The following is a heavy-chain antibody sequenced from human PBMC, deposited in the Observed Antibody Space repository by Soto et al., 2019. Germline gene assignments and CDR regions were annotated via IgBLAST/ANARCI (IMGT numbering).Heavy chain of an antibody. CDR1: GFTFSSYS. J-gene: IGHJ4*02. CDR3: AVAGTKNTFDY. CDR2: ISSSSSCI. V-gene: IGHV3-21*01. D-gene: IGHD6-19*01. Sequence: PGGSLRFSCAASGFTFSSYSMNWVRQAPGKGLEWVSSISSSSSCIYYADSVKGRFTISRGNAKNSLYLQMNSLRAEDTAVYYCAVAGTKNTFDYWGQGTLVTVSS.